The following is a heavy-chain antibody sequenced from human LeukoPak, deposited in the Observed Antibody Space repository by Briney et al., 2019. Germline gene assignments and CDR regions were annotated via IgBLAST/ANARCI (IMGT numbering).Heavy chain of an antibody. J-gene: IGHJ4*02. CDR1: GFTFRSYA. D-gene: IGHD3-3*01. Sequence: RPGGSLRLSCAASGFTFRSYAMSWVRQAPGQGLEWVSIIYASGASTNYADSVRGWFTTFRDNSNNMVYLQMNSLRAEDTAVYYCATDFEQDSWSGHSDWGQGTLVTVSS. CDR3: ATDFEQDSWSGHSD. CDR2: IYASGAST. V-gene: IGHV3-23*01.